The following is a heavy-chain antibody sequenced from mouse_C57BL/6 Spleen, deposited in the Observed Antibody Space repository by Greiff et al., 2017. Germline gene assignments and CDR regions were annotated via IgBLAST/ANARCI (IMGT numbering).Heavy chain of an antibody. CDR1: GYTFTDYE. CDR2: IDPETGGT. Sequence: LVESGAELVRPGASVTLSCKASGYTFTDYEMHWVKQTPVHGLEWIGAIDPETGGTAYNQKFKGKAILTADKSSSTAYMELRSLTSEDSAVYYCTRTEDYYGSSYFYDWGQGTSVTVSS. CDR3: TRTEDYYGSSYFYD. V-gene: IGHV1-15*01. D-gene: IGHD1-1*01. J-gene: IGHJ4*01.